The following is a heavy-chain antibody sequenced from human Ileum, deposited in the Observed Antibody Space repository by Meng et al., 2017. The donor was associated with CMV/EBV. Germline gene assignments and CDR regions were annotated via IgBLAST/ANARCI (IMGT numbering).Heavy chain of an antibody. CDR3: ARGSDTVVPSDY. CDR1: GFTFSSYA. CDR2: ISYDGSNK. V-gene: IGHV3-30*04. D-gene: IGHD2-2*01. Sequence: SWAASGFTFSSYAMHWVRQAPGKGLERVAVISYDGSNKYYADSVKGRFTISRDNSKNTLYLQMNSLRAEDTAVYYCARGSDTVVPSDYWGQGTLVTVSS. J-gene: IGHJ4*01.